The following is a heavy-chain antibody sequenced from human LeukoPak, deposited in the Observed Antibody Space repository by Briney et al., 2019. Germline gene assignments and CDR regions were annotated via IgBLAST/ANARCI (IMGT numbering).Heavy chain of an antibody. J-gene: IGHJ4*02. V-gene: IGHV3-20*04. CDR2: INWNGGST. CDR3: ARVGEAGYSYGHLDY. CDR1: GFIFDDYG. D-gene: IGHD5-18*01. Sequence: RPGGSLRLSCAASGFIFDDYGMNWVRRAPGKGLEWVSGINWNGGSTGYADSVTGRFTISRDNTKNSLYLQLNNLRAEDSALYYCARVGEAGYSYGHLDYWGQGALVTVSS.